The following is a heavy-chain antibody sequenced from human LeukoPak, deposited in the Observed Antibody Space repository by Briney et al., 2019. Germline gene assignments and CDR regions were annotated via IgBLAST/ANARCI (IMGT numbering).Heavy chain of an antibody. CDR2: ISYDGSNK. CDR1: GFSFSSYG. J-gene: IGHJ3*02. D-gene: IGHD3-10*01. CDR3: RMAIWFGEFGDAFDI. V-gene: IGHV3-30*03. Sequence: GGSLRLSCAASGFSFSSYGMHWVRQAPGKGLEWVAVISYDGSNKYYADSVKGRFIISRDNSKNTLYLQMNSLRTEDTAVYYCRMAIWFGEFGDAFDIWGQGTMVTVSS.